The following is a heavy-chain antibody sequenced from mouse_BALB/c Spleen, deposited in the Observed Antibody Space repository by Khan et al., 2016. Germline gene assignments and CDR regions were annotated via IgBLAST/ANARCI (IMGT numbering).Heavy chain of an antibody. CDR2: ISDSGST. V-gene: IGHV3-2*02. CDR3: ARGGDY. CDR1: GYSITSDYA. Sequence: EVQLQESGPGLVKPSQSLSLTCTVSGYSITSDYAWNWIRQFPGNKLEWMGDISDSGSTSYNPSLKSRISITRDTSKNPFFLQLNSVTTEDTATYYCARGGDYWGQGTSVTVSS. J-gene: IGHJ4*01.